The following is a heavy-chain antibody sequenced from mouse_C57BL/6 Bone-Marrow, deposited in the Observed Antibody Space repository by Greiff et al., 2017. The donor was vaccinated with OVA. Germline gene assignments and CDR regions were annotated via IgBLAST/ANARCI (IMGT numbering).Heavy chain of an antibody. V-gene: IGHV14-2*01. CDR1: GFNIKDYY. CDR3: AKNYCSSYPFAY. D-gene: IGHD1-1*01. CDR2: IDPEDGEP. Sequence: EVQLQQSGAELVKPGASVKLSCTASGFNIKDYYMHWVKQRTEQGLEWIGRIDPEDGEPKSAPKFQGKATITADTTSNTAYMQLSSLTSEDTAFYYCAKNYCSSYPFAYWGQGTRVTVSA. J-gene: IGHJ3*01.